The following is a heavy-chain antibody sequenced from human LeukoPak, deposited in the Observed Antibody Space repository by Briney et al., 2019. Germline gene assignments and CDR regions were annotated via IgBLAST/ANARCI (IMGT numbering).Heavy chain of an antibody. J-gene: IGHJ5*02. CDR3: ARAAGYCSSTSCYGNYNWFDP. D-gene: IGHD2-2*01. Sequence: PSETLSLTCTVSGGSISSGSYYWSWIRQPAGKGLEWIGRIYTSGNTNYNPSLKSRVTISVDTSKNQFSLKLSSVTAADTAVYYCARAAGYCSSTSCYGNYNWFDPWGQGTLVTVSS. CDR2: IYTSGNT. CDR1: GGSISSGSYY. V-gene: IGHV4-61*02.